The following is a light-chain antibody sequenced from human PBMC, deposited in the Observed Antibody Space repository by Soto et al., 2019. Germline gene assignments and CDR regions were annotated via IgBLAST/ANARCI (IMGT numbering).Light chain of an antibody. CDR2: DVS. CDR1: SSDVGGYNY. Sequence: QSVLAQPASVSGSPGQSITISCTGTSSDVGGYNYVSWYQQHPGKATKFMIYDVSNRPSGVSNRFSGSKSGNTASLTIFGLQAEDEADYYCCSYTTSNTRQIVFGTGTKVTVL. V-gene: IGLV2-14*01. CDR3: CSYTTSNTRQIV. J-gene: IGLJ1*01.